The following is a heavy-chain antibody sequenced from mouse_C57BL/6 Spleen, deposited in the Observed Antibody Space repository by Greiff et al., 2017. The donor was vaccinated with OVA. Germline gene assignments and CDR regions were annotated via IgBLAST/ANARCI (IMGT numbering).Heavy chain of an antibody. CDR3: ARGDYYGSSSFAD. D-gene: IGHD1-1*01. J-gene: IGHJ3*01. CDR2: IDPSDSYT. Sequence: QVQLQQPGAELVKPGASVKLSCKASGYTFTSYWMQWVKQRPGQGLEWIGEIDPSDSYTNYNQKFKGKATLTVDTSSSTAYMQLSSLTSEDSAVYYCARGDYYGSSSFADWGQGTLVTVSA. CDR1: GYTFTSYW. V-gene: IGHV1-50*01.